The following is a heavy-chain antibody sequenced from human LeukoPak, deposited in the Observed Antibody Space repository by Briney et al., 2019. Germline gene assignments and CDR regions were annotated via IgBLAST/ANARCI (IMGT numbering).Heavy chain of an antibody. Sequence: PGGSLRLSCAASGFTFRDFVMHWVRQAPGKGLEWVAVIWPDGSLKFFADSVKGRFSISRDNSKKTLDLQMNSLRVEDTAVYYCVKEIRIGLSVFDTWGQGAVVTVSS. CDR2: IWPDGSLK. V-gene: IGHV3-33*06. CDR1: GFTFRDFV. CDR3: VKEIRIGLSVFDT. J-gene: IGHJ3*02. D-gene: IGHD2-15*01.